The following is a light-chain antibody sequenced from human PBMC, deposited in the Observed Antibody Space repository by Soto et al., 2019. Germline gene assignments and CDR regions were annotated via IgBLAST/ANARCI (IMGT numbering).Light chain of an antibody. Sequence: EIQMTQSPSSLSASVGDRITITCRASQGIGTFLAWYQQKPGKVPKLLIYAASTLQSGVPSRFSGSGSGPDFTLTIRSLQPEDVANYYCQKYDSAPWTFGQGTKVEIK. CDR2: AAS. CDR3: QKYDSAPWT. CDR1: QGIGTF. J-gene: IGKJ1*01. V-gene: IGKV1-27*01.